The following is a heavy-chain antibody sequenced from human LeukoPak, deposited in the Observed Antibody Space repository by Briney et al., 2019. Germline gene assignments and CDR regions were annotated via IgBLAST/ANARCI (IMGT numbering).Heavy chain of an antibody. J-gene: IGHJ4*02. CDR2: IKQDGSDK. V-gene: IGHV3-7*01. CDR1: GFTFSNYW. CDR3: ARDFGWTGGYFDY. D-gene: IGHD1-14*01. Sequence: GGSLRLSCEASGFTFSNYWMTWVRQSPGKGLEWVANIKQDGSDKYYMDSVRGRFTISRDNAKNSLYLQMNSLGAEDTAVYYCARDFGWTGGYFDYWGQGTLVTVSS.